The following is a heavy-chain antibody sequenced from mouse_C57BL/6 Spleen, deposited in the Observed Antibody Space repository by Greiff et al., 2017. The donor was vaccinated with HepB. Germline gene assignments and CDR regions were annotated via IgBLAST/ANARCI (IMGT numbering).Heavy chain of an antibody. D-gene: IGHD1-1*01. CDR2: INPSNGGT. J-gene: IGHJ4*01. CDR1: GYTFTSYW. Sequence: VQLQQPGTELVKPGASVKLSCKASGYTFTSYWMHWVKQRPGQGLEWIGNINPSNGGTNYNEKFKSKATLTVDKSSSTAYMQLSSLTSEDSAVYYCARSGNYYGSRRDYYAMDYWGQGTSVTVSS. CDR3: ARSGNYYGSRRDYYAMDY. V-gene: IGHV1-53*01.